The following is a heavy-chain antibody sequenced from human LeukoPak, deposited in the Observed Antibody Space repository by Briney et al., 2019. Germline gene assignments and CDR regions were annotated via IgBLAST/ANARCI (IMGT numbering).Heavy chain of an antibody. V-gene: IGHV4-30-4*08. D-gene: IGHD3-10*01. J-gene: IGHJ5*02. CDR2: IYYNGSN. CDR1: GGSISSGDYY. Sequence: SETLSLTCTVSGGSISSGDYYWSWIRQPPGKGLEWIGYIYYNGSNYYNPSPKSRVTISVDTSKNQFSLKLSSVTAADTAVYYCARTSLGGAWFNPWGQGTLVTVSS. CDR3: ARTSLGGAWFNP.